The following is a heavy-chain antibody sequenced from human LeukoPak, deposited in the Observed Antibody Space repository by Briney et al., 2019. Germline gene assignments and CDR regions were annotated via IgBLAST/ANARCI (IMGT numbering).Heavy chain of an antibody. CDR2: IRSTGDYI. D-gene: IGHD6-6*01. CDR1: GDGFTRHT. V-gene: IGHV3-21*05. J-gene: IGHJ4*02. Sequence: PGGSLRLSCAGSGDGFTRHTMNWVRRAPGKGLEWISYIRSTGDYIYYADSVKGRFTISRDNAKNSLFLQMNSLRAEDTAVYYCARGGAARPDYWGQGSLVTVSS. CDR3: ARGGAARPDY.